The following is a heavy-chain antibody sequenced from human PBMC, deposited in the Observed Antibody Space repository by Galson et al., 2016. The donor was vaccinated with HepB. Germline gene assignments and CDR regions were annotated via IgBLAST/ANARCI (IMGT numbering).Heavy chain of an antibody. V-gene: IGHV3-66*01. CDR1: GFTFSNYA. J-gene: IGHJ4*02. Sequence: SLRLSCAASGFTFSNYAMTWVRQAPGKGLEWVSLIYSGGGTVYAESVKGRFSISRDSSKNTVYLQMNGLRAEDTAVYYCARNVPVVTPWGYWGQGTLVSVSS. D-gene: IGHD4-23*01. CDR2: IYSGGGT. CDR3: ARNVPVVTPWGY.